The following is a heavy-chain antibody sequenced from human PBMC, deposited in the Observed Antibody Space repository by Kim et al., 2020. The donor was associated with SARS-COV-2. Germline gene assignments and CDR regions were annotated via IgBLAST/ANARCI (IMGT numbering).Heavy chain of an antibody. D-gene: IGHD3-10*01. CDR1: GFTFSSYA. Sequence: GGSLRLSCAASGFTFSSYAMSWVRQAPGKGLEWVSAISGSGGSTYYADSVKGRFTISRDNSKNTLYLQMNSLRAEDTAVYYCAKVGTLTYYYANGCFDYWGQGTLVTVSS. J-gene: IGHJ4*02. CDR3: AKVGTLTYYYANGCFDY. V-gene: IGHV3-23*01. CDR2: ISGSGGST.